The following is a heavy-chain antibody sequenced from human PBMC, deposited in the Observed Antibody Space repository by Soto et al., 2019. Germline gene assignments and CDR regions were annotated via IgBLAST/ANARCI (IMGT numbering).Heavy chain of an antibody. Sequence: VKVSCKASGGTFSSYAIRWVRLAPGQGLEWMGGIIPIFGTASYAQKFQGRVTITADESTSTAYMELSSLRSEDTAVYYCARDKESYYDILTGSHTTYYYYGIDVCGQGTTVTVSS. CDR2: IIPIFGTA. CDR3: ARDKESYYDILTGSHTTYYYYGIDV. J-gene: IGHJ6*02. V-gene: IGHV1-69*13. D-gene: IGHD3-9*01. CDR1: GGTFSSYA.